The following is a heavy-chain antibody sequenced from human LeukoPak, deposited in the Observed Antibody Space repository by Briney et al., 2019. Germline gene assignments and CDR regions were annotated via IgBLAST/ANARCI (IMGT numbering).Heavy chain of an antibody. CDR2: ISSSSSTI. D-gene: IGHD2-2*01. V-gene: IGHV3-48*01. CDR3: AKEVGYCSSTSCYALPYYFDY. CDR1: GFTFSTYS. J-gene: IGHJ4*02. Sequence: GGSLRLSCAASGFTFSTYSMNWVRQAPGKGLEWVSYISSSSSTIYHADSVKGRFTISRDNAKNSLYLQMNSLRAEDTAVYYCAKEVGYCSSTSCYALPYYFDYWGQGTLVTVSS.